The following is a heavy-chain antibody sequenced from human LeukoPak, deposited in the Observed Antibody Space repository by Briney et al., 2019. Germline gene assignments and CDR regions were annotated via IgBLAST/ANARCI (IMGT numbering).Heavy chain of an antibody. Sequence: GGSLRLSWAASGFTVSSYGVHWVRQAPGKGLEWVAVIWYDVSNKYYADSVKGRFTISRENSKNTLYLKMNSLRDEDTAVYYCARGPRYCSGGSCYPTDYWGQGTLVTVSS. V-gene: IGHV3-33*01. CDR3: ARGPRYCSGGSCYPTDY. CDR2: IWYDVSNK. CDR1: GFTVSSYG. J-gene: IGHJ4*02. D-gene: IGHD2-15*01.